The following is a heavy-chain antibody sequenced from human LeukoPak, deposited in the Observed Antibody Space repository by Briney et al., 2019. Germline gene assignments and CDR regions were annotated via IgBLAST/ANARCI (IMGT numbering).Heavy chain of an antibody. V-gene: IGHV3-66*01. CDR3: ARVTFNYYGSGDAFDM. D-gene: IGHD3-10*01. CDR2: IYSDGRT. CDR1: GFTVSSNY. Sequence: GGSLRLSCAASGFTVSSNYMSWVRQAPGKGLEWVSAIYSDGRTYYADSVKARFTISRDNSKNMLYLQMNSLRAEDTAVYYCARVTFNYYGSGDAFDMWGQGTMVTVSS. J-gene: IGHJ3*02.